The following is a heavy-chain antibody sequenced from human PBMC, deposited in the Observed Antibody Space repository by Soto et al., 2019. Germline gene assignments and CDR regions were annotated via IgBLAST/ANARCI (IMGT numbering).Heavy chain of an antibody. V-gene: IGHV3-15*07. J-gene: IGHJ4*02. Sequence: GGSLRLSCAASGFTFSNAWRNWVRQAPGKGLEWVGRIKSKTDGGTTDFAASVKGRFAISRDDSKNMVYLQMNSLKTEDTAVYYCAKDANYDYVWGSYRIDYWGQGTLVTVSS. CDR2: IKSKTDGGTT. D-gene: IGHD3-16*02. CDR3: AKDANYDYVWGSYRIDY. CDR1: GFTFSNAW.